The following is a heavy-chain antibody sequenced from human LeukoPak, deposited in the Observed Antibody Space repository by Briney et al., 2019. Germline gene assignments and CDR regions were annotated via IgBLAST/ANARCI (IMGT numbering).Heavy chain of an antibody. CDR2: ISGSGGST. J-gene: IGHJ4*02. CDR3: AKDQRGYCSSTSCSFFDY. V-gene: IGHV3-23*01. Sequence: GGSLRLSCAASGFTFSDYYMSWIRQAPGKGLEWVSAISGSGGSTYYADSVKGRFTISRDNSKNTLYLQMNGLRAEDTAVYYCAKDQRGYCSSTSCSFFDYWGQGTLVTVSS. CDR1: GFTFSDYY. D-gene: IGHD2-2*01.